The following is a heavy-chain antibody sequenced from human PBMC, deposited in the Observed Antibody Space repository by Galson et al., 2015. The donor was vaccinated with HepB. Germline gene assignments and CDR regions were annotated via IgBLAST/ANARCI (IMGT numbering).Heavy chain of an antibody. CDR2: ISYDGSNK. V-gene: IGHV3-30-3*01. D-gene: IGHD3-10*01. CDR1: GFTFSSYA. Sequence: SLRLSCAASGFTFSSYAMHWVRQAPGKGLEWVAVISYDGSNKYYADSVKGRFTISRDNSKNTLYLQMNSLRAEDTAVYYCARDADRRSHYYGSGSYSGGWFDPWGQGTLVTVSS. J-gene: IGHJ5*02. CDR3: ARDADRRSHYYGSGSYSGGWFDP.